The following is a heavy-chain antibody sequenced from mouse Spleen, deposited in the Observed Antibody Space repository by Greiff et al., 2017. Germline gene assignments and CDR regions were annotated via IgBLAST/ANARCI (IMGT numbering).Heavy chain of an antibody. J-gene: IGHJ3*01. D-gene: IGHD2-2*01. CDR1: GFTFSSYA. Sequence: DVMLVESGGGLVKPGGSLKLSCAASGFTFSSYAMSWVRQSPEKRLEWVAEISSGGSYTYYPDTVTGRFTISRDNAKNTLYLEMSSLRSEDTAMYYCARVYYGSPWFAYWGQGTLVTVSA. CDR2: ISSGGSYT. V-gene: IGHV5-9-4*01. CDR3: ARVYYGSPWFAY.